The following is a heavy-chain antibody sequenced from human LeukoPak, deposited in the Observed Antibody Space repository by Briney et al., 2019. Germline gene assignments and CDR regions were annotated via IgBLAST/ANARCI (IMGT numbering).Heavy chain of an antibody. V-gene: IGHV3-11*04. J-gene: IGHJ4*02. CDR2: ISSSSRTR. CDR1: GFTFSDYY. Sequence: KSGGSLRLSCAASGFTFSDYYMSWIRQAPGKGLEWVSYISSSSRTRYYADSVKGRFTISRDNAKDSLYLQMNSLRAEDTAVYYCVRESIGFDYWGQGTLVTVSS. D-gene: IGHD2-15*01. CDR3: VRESIGFDY.